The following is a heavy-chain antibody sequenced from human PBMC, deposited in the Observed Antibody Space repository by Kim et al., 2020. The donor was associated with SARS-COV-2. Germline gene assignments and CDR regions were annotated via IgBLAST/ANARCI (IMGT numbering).Heavy chain of an antibody. CDR2: IWYDGSNK. J-gene: IGHJ5*02. CDR3: ARDVSSTSCYCNWFDP. Sequence: GGSLRLSCAASGFTFSSYGMHWVRQAPGKGLEWVAVIWYDGSNKYYADSVKGRFTISRDNSKNTLYLQMNSLRAEDTAVYYCARDVSSTSCYCNWFDPWGQGTLVTVSS. CDR1: GFTFSSYG. V-gene: IGHV3-33*01. D-gene: IGHD2-2*01.